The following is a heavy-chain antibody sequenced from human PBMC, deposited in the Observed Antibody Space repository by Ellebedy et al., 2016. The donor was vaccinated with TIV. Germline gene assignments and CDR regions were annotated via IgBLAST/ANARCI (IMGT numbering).Heavy chain of an antibody. J-gene: IGHJ4*02. D-gene: IGHD2-21*02. CDR3: ARDSGAYCGGDCYNIDY. Sequence: AASVKVSCKASGGTFSSYAISWVRQAPGQGLEWMGRIISILGIANYAQKFQGRVTITADKSTSTAYMELSSLRSEDTAVYYCARDSGAYCGGDCYNIDYWGQGTLVTVSS. CDR1: GGTFSSYA. CDR2: IISILGIA. V-gene: IGHV1-69*04.